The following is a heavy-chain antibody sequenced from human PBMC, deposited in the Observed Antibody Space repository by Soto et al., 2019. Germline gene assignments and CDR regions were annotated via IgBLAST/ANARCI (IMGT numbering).Heavy chain of an antibody. V-gene: IGHV4-30-2*01. CDR1: GGSISSGGYS. CDR3: ARGFYFDSSGYYLLNYYYYYGMDV. Sequence: PSETLSLTCAVSGGSISSGGYSWSWIRQPPGKGLEWIGYIYKSGSTYYNQSLKSRVTISVDRSKNQFSLKLSSVTAADTAVYYCARGFYFDSSGYYLLNYYYYYGMDVWGQGTTVTVSS. J-gene: IGHJ6*02. D-gene: IGHD3-22*01. CDR2: IYKSGST.